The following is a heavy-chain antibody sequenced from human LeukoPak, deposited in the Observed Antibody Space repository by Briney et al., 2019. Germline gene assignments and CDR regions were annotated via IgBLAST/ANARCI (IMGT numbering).Heavy chain of an antibody. J-gene: IGHJ4*02. V-gene: IGHV3-23*01. CDR2: ISGSGAST. CDR3: AKHKESWNSCFDY. Sequence: GSLRLFFAASGFTFSSYAMSWVRQAPGKGLEWVSSISGSGASTYYADSVKGRFTISRDNSKNTLYLQMNSLRAEDTAVYYCAKHKESWNSCFDYWGQGTLVTVSS. D-gene: IGHD1-7*01. CDR1: GFTFSSYA.